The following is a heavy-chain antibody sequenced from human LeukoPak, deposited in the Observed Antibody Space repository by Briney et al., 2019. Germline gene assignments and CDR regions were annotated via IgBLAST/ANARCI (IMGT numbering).Heavy chain of an antibody. D-gene: IGHD2-15*01. V-gene: IGHV5-51*01. Sequence: GDSLKISCKGSGYSFTSYWIGWVRQMPGKGLEWIGIIYPGDSDTRYSPSFQGQVTISADKSISTAYLQWSSLKASDTAMYYCASGVYCSGGSCSRDWYYGMDVWGQGTTVTVSS. CDR2: IYPGDSDT. J-gene: IGHJ6*02. CDR3: ASGVYCSGGSCSRDWYYGMDV. CDR1: GYSFTSYW.